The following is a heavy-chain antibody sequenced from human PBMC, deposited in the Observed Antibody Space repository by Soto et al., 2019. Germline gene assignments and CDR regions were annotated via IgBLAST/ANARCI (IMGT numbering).Heavy chain of an antibody. J-gene: IGHJ5*02. D-gene: IGHD6-6*01. Sequence: SQTLSLTCAISGDSVSSNSAAWNWIRQSPSRGLEWLGRTYYRSKWYSDYAVSVKSRITINPDTSKNQFSLQLNSVTPEDTAVYYCARSIAARRVYWFDPWGQGTLVTVSS. CDR2: TYYRSKWYS. CDR3: ARSIAARRVYWFDP. V-gene: IGHV6-1*01. CDR1: GDSVSSNSAA.